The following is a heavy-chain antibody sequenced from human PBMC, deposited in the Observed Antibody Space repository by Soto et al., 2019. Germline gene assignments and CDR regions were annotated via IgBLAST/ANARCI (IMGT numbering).Heavy chain of an antibody. J-gene: IGHJ4*02. V-gene: IGHV3-9*01. CDR1: GFTFSSYA. D-gene: IGHD3-22*01. CDR2: ISWDSGRI. CDR3: ARLLYYYDTGGYSH. Sequence: SLRLSCAASGFTFSSYAMYWVRQGPGKGLEWVSGISWDSGRIGYADSVKGRFTISRDNAKNSLHLQMNSLRAEDTAVYYCARLLYYYDTGGYSHWGQGTLVTVSS.